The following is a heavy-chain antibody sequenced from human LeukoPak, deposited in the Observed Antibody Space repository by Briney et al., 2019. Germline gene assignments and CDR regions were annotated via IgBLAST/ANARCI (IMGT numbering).Heavy chain of an antibody. J-gene: IGHJ4*02. CDR3: ARQYSGSYASDY. Sequence: GESLMICCKGSGYFFTSYLIWLVRHLAGKGLEWMGNMYPRHSDTRYSPSFEGQVTISADKSISNAYMQWSSLKASDSAMYYCARQYSGSYASDYWGQGTLVTVSS. V-gene: IGHV5-51*01. CDR1: GYFFTSYL. D-gene: IGHD1-26*01. CDR2: MYPRHSDT.